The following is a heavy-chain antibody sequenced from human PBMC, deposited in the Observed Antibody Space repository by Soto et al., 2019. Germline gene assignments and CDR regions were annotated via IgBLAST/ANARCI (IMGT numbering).Heavy chain of an antibody. J-gene: IGHJ4*02. V-gene: IGHV4-59*01. D-gene: IGHD6-13*01. CDR3: ARSIAAADKTDY. Sequence: SETLSLTCTVSGGSISSYYWSWIRQPPGKGLEWIGYIYYSGSTNYNPSLKSRVTISVDTSKNQFSLKLSSVTAADTAVYYCARSIAAADKTDYWGQGTLVTVS. CDR2: IYYSGST. CDR1: GGSISSYY.